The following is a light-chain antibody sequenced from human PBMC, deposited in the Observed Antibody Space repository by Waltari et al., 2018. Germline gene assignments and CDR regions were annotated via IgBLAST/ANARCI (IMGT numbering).Light chain of an antibody. CDR3: QKYGTVPAT. CDR2: DAS. V-gene: IGKV3-20*01. CDR1: QSVSRT. J-gene: IGKJ1*01. Sequence: EIVLTQSPGTLSLSPGERATLSCRASQSVSRTLAWYQQTPGQAPRLLIYDASIRATGIPDRFGGSGSGTDFSVTSRRLEPEDFAVYYCQKYGTVPATFCQGTKVEIK.